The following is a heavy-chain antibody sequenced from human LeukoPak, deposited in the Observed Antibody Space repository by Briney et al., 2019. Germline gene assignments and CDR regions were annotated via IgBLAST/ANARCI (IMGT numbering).Heavy chain of an antibody. CDR3: ARVDGSPDY. V-gene: IGHV1-8*01. CDR1: GYTLTSLD. J-gene: IGHJ4*02. Sequence: ASVKVSCKASGYTLTSLDINWVRQATGQGLEWMGWINPNSGNRGYAQQFQGRVTITRDTSISTVYMELSSLRSEDTAVYYCARVDGSPDYWGQGTLVTVFS. CDR2: INPNSGNR. D-gene: IGHD2-15*01.